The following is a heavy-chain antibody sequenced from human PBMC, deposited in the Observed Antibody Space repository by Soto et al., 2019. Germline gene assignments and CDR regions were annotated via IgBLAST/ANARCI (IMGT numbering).Heavy chain of an antibody. CDR1: GGSISSSY. CDR3: ARANYLESSGSFDY. V-gene: IGHV4-59*12. Sequence: PSETLSLTCTVSGGSISSSYWSWIRQPPGKGLEWIGYIYDSGSTYYNSSLKSRVTLSVDTSKNQFSLKVSSVTAADTAMYYCARANYLESSGSFDYWGPGTLVTVSS. D-gene: IGHD3-22*01. CDR2: IYDSGST. J-gene: IGHJ4*02.